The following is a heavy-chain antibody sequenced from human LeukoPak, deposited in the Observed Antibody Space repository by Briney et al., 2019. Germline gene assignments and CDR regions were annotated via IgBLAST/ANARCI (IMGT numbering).Heavy chain of an antibody. CDR2: IYYSGST. J-gene: IGHJ5*02. CDR1: VGSISSGGYY. Sequence: SETLSLTCTVSVGSISSGGYYWSWTRQHPGKGLEWLGYIYYSGSTYYNPSLKSRVTISVETSKNQFPLKLSSVTAADTAVYYCARTNRGYSYGSTPNWFDPWGQGTLVTVSS. V-gene: IGHV4-31*03. D-gene: IGHD5-18*01. CDR3: ARTNRGYSYGSTPNWFDP.